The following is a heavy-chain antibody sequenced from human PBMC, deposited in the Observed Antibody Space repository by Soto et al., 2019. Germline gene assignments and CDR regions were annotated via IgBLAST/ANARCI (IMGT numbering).Heavy chain of an antibody. V-gene: IGHV5-10-1*01. D-gene: IGHD3-22*01. Sequence: PGESLKISCNGSGYSFTSYWISWVRQMPGKGLEWMGRIDPSDSYTNYSPSFQGHVTISADKSISTAYLQWSSLKASDTAMYYCARHPITMIETSAFDIWGQGTMVTVSS. CDR1: GYSFTSYW. J-gene: IGHJ3*02. CDR3: ARHPITMIETSAFDI. CDR2: IDPSDSYT.